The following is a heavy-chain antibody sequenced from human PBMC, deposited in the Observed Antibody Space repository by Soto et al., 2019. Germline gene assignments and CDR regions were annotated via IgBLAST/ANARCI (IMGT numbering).Heavy chain of an antibody. J-gene: IGHJ4*02. V-gene: IGHV4-59*08. CDR1: GGSINSYY. Sequence: SETLSLTCSVSGGSINSYYWGWIRQPPGKGLEWIGYISYTGSTDYSPSLKSRVTISVDTSKNQFSLKVRSVTAADTAIYFCARHYPIGNNWNYFDYWGRGTLVPVSS. CDR3: ARHYPIGNNWNYFDY. D-gene: IGHD1-1*01. CDR2: ISYTGST.